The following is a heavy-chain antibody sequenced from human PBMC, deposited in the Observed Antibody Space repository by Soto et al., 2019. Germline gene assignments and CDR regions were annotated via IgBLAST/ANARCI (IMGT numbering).Heavy chain of an antibody. CDR1: GYTLTELS. D-gene: IGHD3-3*01. CDR3: ATVIRGRFLEWLPSPFDY. J-gene: IGHJ4*02. V-gene: IGHV1-24*01. CDR2: FDPEDGET. Sequence: ASVKVSCKVSGYTLTELSMHWVRQAPGKGLEWMGGFDPEDGETIYAQKFQGRVTMTEDTSTDPAYMELSSLRSEDTAVYYCATVIRGRFLEWLPSPFDYWGQGTLVTVSS.